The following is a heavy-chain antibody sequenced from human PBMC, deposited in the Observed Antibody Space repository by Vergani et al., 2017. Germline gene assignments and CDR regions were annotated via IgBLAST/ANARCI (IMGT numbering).Heavy chain of an antibody. D-gene: IGHD3-3*01. CDR2: IKSKTDGGTT. V-gene: IGHV3-15*01. J-gene: IGHJ4*02. CDR3: TTEVNDFWSGYYGDFDC. Sequence: EVQLVESGGGLVKPGGSLRLSCAASGFTFSNAWMSWVRQAPGKGLEWVGRIKSKTDGGTTDYAAPVKGRFTISRDDSKNTLYLQMNSLKTEDTAVYYCTTEVNDFWSGYYGDFDCWGQGTLVTVSS. CDR1: GFTFSNAW.